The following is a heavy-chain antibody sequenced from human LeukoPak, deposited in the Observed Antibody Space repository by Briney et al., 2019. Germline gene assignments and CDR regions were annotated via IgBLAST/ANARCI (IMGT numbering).Heavy chain of an antibody. CDR1: GGSVSSGSYY. CDR2: IYYSGST. V-gene: IGHV4-61*01. CDR3: ARTLRGGRDGYKY. J-gene: IGHJ4*02. Sequence: SETLSLTCTVSGGSVSSGSYYWSWIRQPPGKGLEWIGYIYYSGSTNYNPSLKSRVTISVDTSKNQFSLKLSSVTAADTAVYYRARTLRGGRDGYKYWGQGTLVTVSS. D-gene: IGHD5-24*01.